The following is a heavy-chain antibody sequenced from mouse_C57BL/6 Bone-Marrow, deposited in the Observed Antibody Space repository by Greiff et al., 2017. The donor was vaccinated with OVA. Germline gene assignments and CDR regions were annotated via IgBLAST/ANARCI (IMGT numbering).Heavy chain of an antibody. CDR3: ARDRDYYGSSYYAMDY. V-gene: IGHV5-16*01. CDR2: INYDGSST. J-gene: IGHJ4*01. D-gene: IGHD1-1*01. CDR1: GFTFSDYY. Sequence: DVMLVESEGGLVQPGSSMKLSCTASGFTFSDYYMAWVRQVPEKGLEWVANINYDGSSTYYLDSLKSRFIISRDNAKNILYLQMSSLKSEDTATYYCARDRDYYGSSYYAMDYWGQGTSVTVSS.